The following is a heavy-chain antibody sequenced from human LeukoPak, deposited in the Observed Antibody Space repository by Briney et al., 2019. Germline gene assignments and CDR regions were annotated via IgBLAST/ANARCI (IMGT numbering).Heavy chain of an antibody. CDR2: ISSYGGST. CDR3: VNRRGY. V-gene: IGHV3-64D*06. Sequence: GGSLRLSCSASGFTFSTYVMHWVRQAPGKGLEYVSAISSYGGSTDYADSVKGRFTISRDNSKNTLYLQMSSLRAEDTAVYYCVNRRGYWGQGTLVTVSS. J-gene: IGHJ4*02. CDR1: GFTFSTYV.